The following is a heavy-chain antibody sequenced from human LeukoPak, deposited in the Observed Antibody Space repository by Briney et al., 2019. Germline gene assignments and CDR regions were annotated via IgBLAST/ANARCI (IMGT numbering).Heavy chain of an antibody. J-gene: IGHJ4*02. Sequence: SETLSLTCTVSGGSIGSYYWNWIRQAPGKGLEWIGYIHYSGSTNHNSSLKSRVTISVDTSKNQYSLKLSSVTAADTAVYYCARGGGYYESSGYYYHFDYWGQGTPVTVSS. CDR1: GGSIGSYY. CDR3: ARGGGYYESSGYYYHFDY. CDR2: IHYSGST. D-gene: IGHD3-22*01. V-gene: IGHV4-59*01.